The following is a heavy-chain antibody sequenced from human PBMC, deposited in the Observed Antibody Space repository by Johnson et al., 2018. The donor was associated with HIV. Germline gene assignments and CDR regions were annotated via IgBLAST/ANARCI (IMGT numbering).Heavy chain of an antibody. CDR3: ARAREWGWVDNYAFDI. J-gene: IGHJ3*02. CDR1: GFTFSNYW. D-gene: IGHD3-3*01. V-gene: IGHV3-7*03. CDR2: IKQDGSEK. Sequence: VQLVESGGGVVQPGRSLRLSCAASGFTFSNYWMSWVRQAPGKGLEWVANIKQDGSEKFYVDSVKGRLTISRDNPKYSLYLQMNSLRAEDTAVYYCARAREWGWVDNYAFDIWGQGTMVTVSS.